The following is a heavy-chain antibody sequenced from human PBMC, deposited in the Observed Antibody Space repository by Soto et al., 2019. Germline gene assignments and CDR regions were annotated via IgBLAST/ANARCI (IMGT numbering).Heavy chain of an antibody. CDR3: VDYGIGASCPGY. J-gene: IGHJ4*02. Sequence: EVQLVESGGGLVQPGGSLKLSCAASGFTFSGFAMHWVRQASGKGLEWIGRIRSKPNNYATAYAASVKGRFTIARDESADMAYVHMTGLRTEDSAVYYCVDYGIGASCPGYWGQGTLVTVCS. CDR1: GFTFSGFA. CDR2: IRSKPNNYAT. V-gene: IGHV3-73*01. D-gene: IGHD2-2*01.